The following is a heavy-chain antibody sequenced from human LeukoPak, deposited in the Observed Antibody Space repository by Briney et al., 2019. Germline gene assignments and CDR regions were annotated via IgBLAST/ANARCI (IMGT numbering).Heavy chain of an antibody. CDR1: GFTFSSCA. CDR2: ISGDGVNT. V-gene: IGHV3-23*01. D-gene: IGHD6-19*01. Sequence: GGSLRLSCAASGFTFSSCAMSWVRQAPGKRLEWVSAISGDGVNTYYADSVKGRFTISRDNSRNTLYVQMNSLRADDTAIYYCAKGPLIAVAGTTWGYWGQGTLVTVSS. CDR3: AKGPLIAVAGTTWGY. J-gene: IGHJ4*01.